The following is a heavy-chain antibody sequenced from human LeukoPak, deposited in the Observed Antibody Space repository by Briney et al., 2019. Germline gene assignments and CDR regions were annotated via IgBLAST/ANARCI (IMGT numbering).Heavy chain of an antibody. CDR2: ISSSTGTV. CDR3: ARDPTARHNWDDFTLDY. V-gene: IGHV3-48*03. D-gene: IGHD1-20*01. J-gene: IGHJ4*02. Sequence: GGSLRLSCEASGFTFRSYEMNWVRQAPGKGPEWIAWISSSTGTVYYADSVKGRFTISRDNAKNSVYLQTNSLRAEDTAVYYCARDPTARHNWDDFTLDYWGQGALVTVSS. CDR1: GFTFRSYE.